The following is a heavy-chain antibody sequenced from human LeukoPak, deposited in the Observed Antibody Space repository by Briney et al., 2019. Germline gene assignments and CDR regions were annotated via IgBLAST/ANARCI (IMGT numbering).Heavy chain of an antibody. CDR3: AKGSSGYFADL. CDR2: ISNDGGGT. V-gene: IGHV3-23*01. Sequence: GGSLRLSCAASGFTFNNYGLIWVRQAPGKGLEWVAAISNDGGGTMYASFVEGRFTISRDNSKNTLFLQMNSLRAEDTALYYCAKGSSGYFADLWGQGTLVTVSS. CDR1: GFTFNNYG. J-gene: IGHJ5*02. D-gene: IGHD3-22*01.